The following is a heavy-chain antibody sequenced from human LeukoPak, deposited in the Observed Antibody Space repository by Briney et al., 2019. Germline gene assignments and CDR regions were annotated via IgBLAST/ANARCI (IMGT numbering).Heavy chain of an antibody. Sequence: GGSLRLSCAASGFTFSSYAMSWVRQAPGKGLEWVSAISGSGGSTYYADSVKGRFTISRDNSKNTLYLQMNSLRAEDTAVYYSAKVSRIAVAGTGFDYWGQGTLVTVSS. D-gene: IGHD6-19*01. CDR3: AKVSRIAVAGTGFDY. CDR1: GFTFSSYA. CDR2: ISGSGGST. J-gene: IGHJ4*02. V-gene: IGHV3-23*01.